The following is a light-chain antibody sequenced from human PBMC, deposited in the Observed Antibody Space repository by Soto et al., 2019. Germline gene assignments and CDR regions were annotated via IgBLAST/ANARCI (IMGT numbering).Light chain of an antibody. CDR2: GAS. Sequence: IVLTQSPGTLSLSPGERATLSCRTSQSVNSRYLAWYQQRPGQAPRLLIYGASTRATGVPDRFSGSGSGTEFTLIISSLQSEDVALYYCQQYSNWPPAITFGQGTRLEIK. J-gene: IGKJ5*01. V-gene: IGKV3-15*01. CDR1: QSVNSRY. CDR3: QQYSNWPPAIT.